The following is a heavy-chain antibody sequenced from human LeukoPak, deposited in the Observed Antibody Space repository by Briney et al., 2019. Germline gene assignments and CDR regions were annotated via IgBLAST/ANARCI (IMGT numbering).Heavy chain of an antibody. J-gene: IGHJ6*03. Sequence: GGSLRLSCAASGFTFSNYAMSWVRQAPGKGLEWVSGISGSGGSTYYADSVKGRFTISRDNSKNTLYLQMNSLRAEDTAVYYCARDHYDSSDFLHYFYYMDVWGKGTTVTVSS. V-gene: IGHV3-23*01. CDR2: ISGSGGST. CDR1: GFTFSNYA. CDR3: ARDHYDSSDFLHYFYYMDV. D-gene: IGHD3-22*01.